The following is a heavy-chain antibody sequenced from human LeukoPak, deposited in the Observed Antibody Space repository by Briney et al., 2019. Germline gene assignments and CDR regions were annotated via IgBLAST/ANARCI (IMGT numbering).Heavy chain of an antibody. CDR2: ITGGGRST. CDR1: GFTFSTYA. J-gene: IGHJ5*02. D-gene: IGHD6-13*01. CDR3: AKDANSSNWYNWFDP. Sequence: GGSLRLSCAPSGFTFSTYAMSWVRQAPGKGLEWVSAITGGGRSTYYADSVKGRFTISRDNSKNTLYLQMNSLRAEDTAVCYCAKDANSSNWYNWFDPWGQGTLVTVSS. V-gene: IGHV3-23*01.